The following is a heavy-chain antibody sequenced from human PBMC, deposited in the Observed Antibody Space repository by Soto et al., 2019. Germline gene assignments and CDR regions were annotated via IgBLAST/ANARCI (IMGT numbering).Heavy chain of an antibody. CDR2: ISGSGGST. J-gene: IGHJ3*02. D-gene: IGHD2-21*02. Sequence: GGSLRLSCAASGFTFSSYAMSWVRQAPGKGLEWVSAISGSGGSTYYADSVKGRFTISRDNSKNTLYLQMNSLRAEDTAVYFCAKDWGYCGGDCYSDAFDILGQGTMVTVSS. CDR1: GFTFSSYA. CDR3: AKDWGYCGGDCYSDAFDI. V-gene: IGHV3-23*01.